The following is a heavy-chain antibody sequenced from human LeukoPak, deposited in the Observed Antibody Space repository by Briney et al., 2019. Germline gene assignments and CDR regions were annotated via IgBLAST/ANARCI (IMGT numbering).Heavy chain of an antibody. Sequence: AGGSLRLSCAASGFTFSSYAMSWVRQAPGKGLEWVSAISGSGGSTYYADSVKGRFTISRDNSKNTLYLQMNSLRAEDTAVYYCARYIVGATPFDYWGQETLVTVSS. CDR2: ISGSGGST. J-gene: IGHJ4*02. V-gene: IGHV3-23*01. D-gene: IGHD1-26*01. CDR1: GFTFSSYA. CDR3: ARYIVGATPFDY.